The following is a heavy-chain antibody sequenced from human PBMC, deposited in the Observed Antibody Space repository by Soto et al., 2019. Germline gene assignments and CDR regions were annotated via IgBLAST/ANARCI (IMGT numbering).Heavy chain of an antibody. CDR3: ARGATRFGVVNKLDY. D-gene: IGHD3-3*01. CDR2: IYYSGST. CDR1: GGSISSGDYY. Sequence: PSETLSLTCTVSGGSISSGDYYWSWIRQPPGKGLEWIGYIYYSGSTYYNPSLKSRVTISVDTSKNQFSLKLSSVTAADTAVYCCARGATRFGVVNKLDYWGPGTLVTVFS. V-gene: IGHV4-30-4*01. J-gene: IGHJ4*02.